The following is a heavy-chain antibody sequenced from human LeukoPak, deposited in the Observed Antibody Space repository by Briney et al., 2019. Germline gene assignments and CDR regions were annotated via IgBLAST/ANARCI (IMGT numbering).Heavy chain of an antibody. CDR3: ASSSSWYGIGY. Sequence: ASVKVSCKASGYTFTSYDINWVRQAPGQGLEWMGGIIPIFGTANYAQKFQGRVTITADESTSTAYMELSSLRSEDTAVYYCASSSSWYGIGYWGQGTLVTVSS. D-gene: IGHD6-13*01. CDR1: GYTFTSYD. V-gene: IGHV1-69*13. CDR2: IIPIFGTA. J-gene: IGHJ4*02.